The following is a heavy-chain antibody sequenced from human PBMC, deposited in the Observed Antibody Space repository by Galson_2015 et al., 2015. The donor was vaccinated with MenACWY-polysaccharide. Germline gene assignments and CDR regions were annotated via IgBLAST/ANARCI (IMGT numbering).Heavy chain of an antibody. Sequence: GGKTYYAASVKCRFTISRDDSQNTVYLQINSLKTEDTAVYYCATDRMRDYDDYWGQGTPVTVSS. D-gene: IGHD4-17*01. CDR2: GGKT. V-gene: IGHV3-15*01. J-gene: IGHJ4*02. CDR3: ATDRMRDYDDY.